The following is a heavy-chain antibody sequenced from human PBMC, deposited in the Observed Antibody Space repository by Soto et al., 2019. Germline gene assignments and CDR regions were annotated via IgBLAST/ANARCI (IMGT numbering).Heavy chain of an antibody. CDR2: ISYDGSNK. CDR1: GFTFSSYG. D-gene: IGHD3-22*01. V-gene: IGHV3-30*18. CDR3: AKDCLSGYYYYYYGMDV. Sequence: GGSLRLSCAASGFTFSSYGMHWVRQAPGKGLEWVAVISYDGSNKYYADSGKGRFTISRDNSKNTLYLQMNSLRAEDTAVYYCAKDCLSGYYYYYYGMDVWGQGTTVTVSS. J-gene: IGHJ6*02.